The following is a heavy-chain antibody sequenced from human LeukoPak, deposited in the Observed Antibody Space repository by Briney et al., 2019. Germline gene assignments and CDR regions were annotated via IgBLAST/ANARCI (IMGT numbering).Heavy chain of an antibody. V-gene: IGHV3-74*01. CDR1: GFTFSSYW. D-gene: IGHD2-15*01. CDR3: ARLLSPASFDY. CDR2: INSDGYSI. J-gene: IGHJ4*02. Sequence: PGGSLRLSCAASGFTFSSYWLHWVRQAPGEGLVWVSRINSDGYSIYYADSVKGRFIISRDNNKKTLFLQMNSLRAEDTAIYYCARLLSPASFDYWSQGTLVTVSS.